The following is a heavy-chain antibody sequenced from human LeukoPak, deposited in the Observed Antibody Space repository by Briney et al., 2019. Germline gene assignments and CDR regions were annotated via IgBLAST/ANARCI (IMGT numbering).Heavy chain of an antibody. D-gene: IGHD4-17*01. J-gene: IGHJ2*01. CDR1: GFTFSSYS. V-gene: IGHV3-9*01. Sequence: GGSLRLSCAASGFTFSSYSMNWVRQAPGKGLEWVSGIRWNSGSIDYADSVKGRFTISRDNAKNSLYLQMNSLRAEDTALYYCAKDRYGDYGYFDLWGRGTLVTVSS. CDR3: AKDRYGDYGYFDL. CDR2: IRWNSGSI.